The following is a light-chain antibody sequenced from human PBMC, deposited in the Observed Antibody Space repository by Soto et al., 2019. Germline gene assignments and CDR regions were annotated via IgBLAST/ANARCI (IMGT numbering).Light chain of an antibody. Sequence: DIQLTQSPSSLSASVGDRVTIPCRANQSISDYLDWYQQKPGKAPKFLIYASSSLQSGVPSRFRGSGSGTLFTLTISSLQPEDFATYYCQQSYSTPPVTFGHGTRLEIK. CDR3: QQSYSTPPVT. V-gene: IGKV1-39*01. CDR1: QSISDY. J-gene: IGKJ5*01. CDR2: ASS.